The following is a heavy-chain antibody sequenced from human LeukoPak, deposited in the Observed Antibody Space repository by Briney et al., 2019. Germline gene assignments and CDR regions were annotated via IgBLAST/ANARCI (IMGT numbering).Heavy chain of an antibody. CDR1: GFTFSSYG. CDR2: ISGSADST. V-gene: IGHV3-23*01. CDR3: ARPTQYDFWSGFDY. D-gene: IGHD3-3*01. J-gene: IGHJ4*02. Sequence: SGGSLRLSCAASGFTFSSYGMNWVRQAPGKGLEWVSSISGSADSTFYADSVKGRFTISRDNSKNTLSLQMNSLRAEDTAVFYCARPTQYDFWSGFDYWGQGTLVTVSS.